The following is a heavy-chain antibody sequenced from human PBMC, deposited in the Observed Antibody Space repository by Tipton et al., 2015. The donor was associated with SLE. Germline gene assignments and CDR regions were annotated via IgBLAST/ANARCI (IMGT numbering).Heavy chain of an antibody. CDR1: GGSFSGYY. D-gene: IGHD6-13*01. CDR3: ARKSSSRNYYYGMDV. Sequence: TLSLTCAVYGGSFSGYYWSWIRQPPGKGLEWIGEINHSGSTNYNLSLKSRVTISVDTSKNQFSLKLRSVTAADTAVYYCARKSSSRNYYYGMDVWGQGTTVTVSS. V-gene: IGHV4-34*01. CDR2: INHSGST. J-gene: IGHJ6*02.